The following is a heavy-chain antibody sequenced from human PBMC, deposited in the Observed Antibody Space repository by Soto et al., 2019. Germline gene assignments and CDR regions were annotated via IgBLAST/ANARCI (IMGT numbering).Heavy chain of an antibody. J-gene: IGHJ6*02. V-gene: IGHV1-46*01. CDR1: GYIFTAYS. CDR2: VNPSGGST. D-gene: IGHD3-3*01. CDR3: ARDNRVGLVWSGSHRPYYYYGMDV. Sequence: ASVKVSCKASGYIFTAYSMHWVRQAPGQGLEWMGVVNPSGGSTNYAQKFQGRITMTRDTSTSTVYMDLSSLTSEDTAVYYCARDNRVGLVWSGSHRPYYYYGMDVWGQGTTVTVSS.